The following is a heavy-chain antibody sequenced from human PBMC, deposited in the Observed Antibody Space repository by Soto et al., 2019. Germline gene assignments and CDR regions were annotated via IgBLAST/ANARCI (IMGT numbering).Heavy chain of an antibody. CDR3: ARVAAAGTIDFDY. V-gene: IGHV3-64*01. CDR1: GFTFSSYA. Sequence: LRLSCAASGFTFSSYAMHWVRQAPGKGLEYVSAISSNGGSTYYANSVKGRFTISRDNSKNTLYLQMGSLRAEDMAVYYCARVAAAGTIDFDYWGQGTLVTVS. CDR2: ISSNGGST. D-gene: IGHD6-13*01. J-gene: IGHJ4*02.